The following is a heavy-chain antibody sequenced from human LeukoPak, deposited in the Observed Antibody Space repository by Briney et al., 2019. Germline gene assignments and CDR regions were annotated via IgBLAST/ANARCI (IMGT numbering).Heavy chain of an antibody. CDR3: ASHDSSGYYGCFDY. Sequence: GGSLRLSCAASGFTFSSYWMSWVRQAPGKGLEWVANIKQDGSEKYYVDSVKGRFTISRDNAKNSLYLQMNSLRAEDTAVYYCASHDSSGYYGCFDYWAREPWSPSPQ. J-gene: IGHJ4*02. CDR2: IKQDGSEK. D-gene: IGHD3-22*01. CDR1: GFTFSSYW. V-gene: IGHV3-7*01.